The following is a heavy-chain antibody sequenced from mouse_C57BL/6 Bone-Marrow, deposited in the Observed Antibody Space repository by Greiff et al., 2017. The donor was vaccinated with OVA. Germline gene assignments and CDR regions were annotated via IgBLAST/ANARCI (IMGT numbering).Heavy chain of an antibody. CDR3: ASGKSGYFDV. V-gene: IGHV15-2*01. Sequence: QVQLQQSGSELRSPGSSVKLSCKDFDSEVFPIAYMSWVRQKPGHGFEWIGGILPSIGRTIYGEKFEDKATLDADTQSNTAYLELNSLTSEDSAIYNCASGKSGYFDVWGTGTTVTVSS. CDR2: ILPSIGRT. D-gene: IGHD2-1*01. J-gene: IGHJ1*03. CDR1: DSEVFPIAY.